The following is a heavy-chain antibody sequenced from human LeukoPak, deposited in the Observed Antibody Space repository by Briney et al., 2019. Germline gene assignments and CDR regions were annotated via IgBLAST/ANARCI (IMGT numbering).Heavy chain of an antibody. D-gene: IGHD2-2*01. CDR2: ISGSGGST. CDR1: GFTFSSYA. Sequence: GRSLRLSCAASGFTFSSYAMSWVRQAPGKGLEWVSAISGSGGSTYYADSVKGRFTISRDNSKNTLYLQMNSLRAEDTAVYYCAKDRSDIVVVPATGFDPWGQGTLVTVSS. V-gene: IGHV3-23*01. J-gene: IGHJ5*02. CDR3: AKDRSDIVVVPATGFDP.